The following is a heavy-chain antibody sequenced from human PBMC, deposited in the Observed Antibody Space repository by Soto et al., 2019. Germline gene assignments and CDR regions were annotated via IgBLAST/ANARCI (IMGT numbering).Heavy chain of an antibody. CDR2: ITGGGAGT. CDR3: AKRHETSLCFDY. Sequence: PGGSLRLSCAASGFTFSGHAMSWVRQAPGKGLEWVSAITGGGAGTYHADSVRGRFTISRDNSKNTLYLQMNSLSAEDTAIYYCAKRHETSLCFDYWGQGALVTVSS. CDR1: GFTFSGHA. V-gene: IGHV3-23*01. J-gene: IGHJ4*02.